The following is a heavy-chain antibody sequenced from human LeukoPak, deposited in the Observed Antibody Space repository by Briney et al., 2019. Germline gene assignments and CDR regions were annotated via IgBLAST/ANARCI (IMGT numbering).Heavy chain of an antibody. D-gene: IGHD3-22*01. Sequence: GGSLRLSCAASGFTFSTYSMNWVRQAPGKGLEWVSYISSSSSTIYYADSVKGRFTISRDNAKNSLYLQMNSLRAEDTAVYYCARDASITMIVVPMSYWGQGTLVTVSS. CDR1: GFTFSTYS. V-gene: IGHV3-48*01. J-gene: IGHJ4*02. CDR2: ISSSSSTI. CDR3: ARDASITMIVVPMSY.